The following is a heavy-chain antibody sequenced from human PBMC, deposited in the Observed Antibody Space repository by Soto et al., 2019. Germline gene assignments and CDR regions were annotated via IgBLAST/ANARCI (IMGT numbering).Heavy chain of an antibody. V-gene: IGHV3-23*01. D-gene: IGHD2-8*01. J-gene: IGHJ6*03. CDR2: ITTSGGNT. CDR3: AGRYCTNGVCYTNYYYYIDV. CDR1: GFNFRTYA. Sequence: PGGSLRLSCAASGFNFRTYAMSWVRQAPGKGLEWVSTITTSGGNTYYADSVQGPFTISRDNSKNTLYLQMNSLRAEDTAVYYCAGRYCTNGVCYTNYYYYIDVWGKGTTVTVSS.